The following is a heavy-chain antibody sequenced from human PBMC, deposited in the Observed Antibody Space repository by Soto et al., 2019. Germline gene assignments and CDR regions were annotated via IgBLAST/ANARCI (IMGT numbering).Heavy chain of an antibody. J-gene: IGHJ4*02. D-gene: IGHD6-19*01. Sequence: QVQLMQSGAEVKKPGASVKVSCRASGYILTSNYMHWLRQAPGQGLEWVAMINPRIGGNTQYPQKFKGRVTVTSVPPTSTVYMELSSLSSDDTAVYFCAIGDAPSSGWSFDFWGQGTLVTVSS. CDR1: GYILTSNY. CDR3: AIGDAPSSGWSFDF. CDR2: INPRIGGNT. V-gene: IGHV1-46*03.